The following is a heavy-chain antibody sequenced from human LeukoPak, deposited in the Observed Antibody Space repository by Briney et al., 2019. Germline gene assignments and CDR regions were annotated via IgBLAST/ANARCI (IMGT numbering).Heavy chain of an antibody. J-gene: IGHJ4*02. Sequence: PSETLSLTCTVSAGSISSYYWSWIRQPPGKGLEWIGYISYGGSTNYNPSLKSRVTISLDTSKNQFSLKLSSVTAADTAVYYCARVSNELVYCGAGTCLGFVYWGQGTVVTVSS. D-gene: IGHD2-15*01. CDR3: ARVSNELVYCGAGTCLGFVY. CDR2: ISYGGST. CDR1: AGSISSYY. V-gene: IGHV4-59*08.